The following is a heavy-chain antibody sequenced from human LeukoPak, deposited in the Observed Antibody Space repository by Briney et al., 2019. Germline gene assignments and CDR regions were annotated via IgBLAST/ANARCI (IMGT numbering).Heavy chain of an antibody. J-gene: IGHJ5*02. CDR2: IYYSGST. Sequence: SETLSLTCTVSGGSISSGGYYWSWIRQHPGKGLEWIGYIYYSGSTYYNPSLKSRVTISVDTSKNQFSLKLSSVTAADTAVYYCARGYYYGSGSYSTWFDPWGQGTLVTVSS. CDR1: GGSISSGGYY. CDR3: ARGYYYGSGSYSTWFDP. D-gene: IGHD3-10*01. V-gene: IGHV4-31*03.